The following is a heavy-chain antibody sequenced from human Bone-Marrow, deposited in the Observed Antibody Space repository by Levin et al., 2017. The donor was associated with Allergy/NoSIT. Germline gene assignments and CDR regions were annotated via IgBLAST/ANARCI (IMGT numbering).Heavy chain of an antibody. V-gene: IGHV3-11*06. CDR3: AREDCSGGSCYSYYYYYMDV. D-gene: IGHD2-15*01. CDR1: GFTFSDYY. J-gene: IGHJ6*03. Sequence: SCAASGFTFSDYYMSWIRQAPGKGLEWVSYISSSSSYTNYADSVKGRFTISRDNAKNSLYLQMNSLRAEDTAVYYCAREDCSGGSCYSYYYYYMDVWGKGTTVTVSS. CDR2: ISSSSSYT.